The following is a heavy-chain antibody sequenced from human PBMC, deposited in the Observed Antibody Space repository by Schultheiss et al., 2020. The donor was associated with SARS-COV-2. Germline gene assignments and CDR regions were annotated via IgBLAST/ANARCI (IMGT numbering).Heavy chain of an antibody. D-gene: IGHD5/OR15-5a*01. V-gene: IGHV3-7*03. CDR2: IKQDGSEQ. J-gene: IGHJ6*02. Sequence: GGSLRLSCAASGFTFSSYAMHWVRQAPGKGLEWVANIKQDGSEQFYVDSVKGRFTISRDNAKNSLYLQMNSLRAEDTALYHCARGPLYAGYYYGMDVWGQGTTVTVSS. CDR1: GFTFSSYA. CDR3: ARGPLYAGYYYGMDV.